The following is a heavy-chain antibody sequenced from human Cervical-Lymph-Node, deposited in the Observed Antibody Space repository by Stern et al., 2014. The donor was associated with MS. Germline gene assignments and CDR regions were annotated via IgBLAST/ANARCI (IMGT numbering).Heavy chain of an antibody. V-gene: IGHV4-31*03. J-gene: IGHJ4*02. CDR3: ARDPALYCTRGRCHGYYLDY. D-gene: IGHD2-15*01. CDR2: IENIATT. Sequence: QLQLQESGPGLVKPSQTLSLTCTVSGGSISDGTYFWSWVRQHPGKGLEWIGSIENIATTYYNPSLKSRASLSVDTSENQFSLRLTSVTAADTAVYYCARDPALYCTRGRCHGYYLDYWGQGALVTVSS. CDR1: GGSISDGTYF.